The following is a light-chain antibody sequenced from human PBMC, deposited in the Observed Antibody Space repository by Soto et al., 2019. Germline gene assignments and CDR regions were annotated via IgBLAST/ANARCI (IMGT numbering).Light chain of an antibody. V-gene: IGKV1-39*01. CDR1: QSISSS. J-gene: IGKJ1*01. CDR3: QQSFNLPRT. CDR2: AAS. Sequence: DIQMTQSPSSLSASVGETITITCRASQSISSSLNWFQHSPGQPPKLLLFAASNLHAGVPPRFSGSGSGTSFSLTIRSLRPEDFATYYCQQSFNLPRTFGPGTRVEFK.